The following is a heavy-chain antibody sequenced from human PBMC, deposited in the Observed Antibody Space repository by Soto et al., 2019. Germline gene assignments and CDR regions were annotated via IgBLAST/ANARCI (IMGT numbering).Heavy chain of an antibody. CDR3: ARDSYPSSGYSYYFDY. V-gene: IGHV3-30-3*01. D-gene: IGHD3-22*01. J-gene: IGHJ4*02. Sequence: QVQLVESGGGVVQPGRSLRLSCAASGFTFSSYAMHWVRQAPGKGLEWVAVISYDGSNKYYADSVKGRFTISRDNSKNPLYLQMNSLRADDTAVYYCARDSYPSSGYSYYFDYWGQGTLVTVSS. CDR2: ISYDGSNK. CDR1: GFTFSSYA.